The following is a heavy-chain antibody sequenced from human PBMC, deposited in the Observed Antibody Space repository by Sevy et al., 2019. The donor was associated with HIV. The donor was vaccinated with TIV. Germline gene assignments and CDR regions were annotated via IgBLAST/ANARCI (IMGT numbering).Heavy chain of an antibody. CDR3: VRRGVDAYNVYFDL. J-gene: IGHJ4*02. CDR2: ISTGTDHI. Sequence: GGSLRLSCTASGYTFPAFSFNWVRQAPGEGLKWLSYISTGTDHIYYADSAKGRFTISRDDAKNSVYLEMKSLRDQDTALYYCVRRGVDAYNVYFDLWGQGTLVTVSS. CDR1: GYTFPAFS. V-gene: IGHV3-21*05. D-gene: IGHD3-10*01.